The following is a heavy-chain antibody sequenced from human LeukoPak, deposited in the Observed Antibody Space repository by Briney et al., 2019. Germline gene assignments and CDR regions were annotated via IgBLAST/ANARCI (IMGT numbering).Heavy chain of an antibody. J-gene: IGHJ4*02. CDR3: ARGREIHGGSDTKLDDY. CDR2: ISPRSGDT. D-gene: IGHD3-10*01. V-gene: IGHV1-2*02. Sequence: VASVKVSCKASGYSFTDYYMHWVRQAPGQGLEWMGWISPRSGDTSYAQKFQGRVTMTRDTSINTVDMDLSGLTSDGTAVFYCARGREIHGGSDTKLDDYWGQGTLVTVSS. CDR1: GYSFTDYY.